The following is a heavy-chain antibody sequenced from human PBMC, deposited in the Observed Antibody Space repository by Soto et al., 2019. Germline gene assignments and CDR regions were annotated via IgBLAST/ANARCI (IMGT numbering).Heavy chain of an antibody. D-gene: IGHD3-9*01. CDR2: ISYDGSNK. CDR1: GFTFSSYG. V-gene: IGHV3-30*18. Sequence: GGSLRLSCAASGFTFSSYGMHWVRQAPGKGLEWVAVISYDGSNKYYADSVKGRFTISRDNSKNTLYLQMNSLRAEDTAAYYCAKDQGSLYDILTGYYNRALDYWGPGTLVTVSS. J-gene: IGHJ4*02. CDR3: AKDQGSLYDILTGYYNRALDY.